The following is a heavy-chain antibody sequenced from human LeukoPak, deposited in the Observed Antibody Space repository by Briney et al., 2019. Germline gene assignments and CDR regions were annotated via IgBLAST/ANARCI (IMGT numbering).Heavy chain of an antibody. Sequence: PGGSLRLSCAASGFTFSSYSMNWVRQAPGKGLEWVSSISSSSSYIYYADSVKGRFTISRDNAKNSLHLQMNSLRAEDTAVYYCARPDNYYDSSGYYYDYWGQGTLVTVSS. V-gene: IGHV3-21*01. J-gene: IGHJ4*02. CDR2: ISSSSSYI. CDR1: GFTFSSYS. D-gene: IGHD3-22*01. CDR3: ARPDNYYDSSGYYYDY.